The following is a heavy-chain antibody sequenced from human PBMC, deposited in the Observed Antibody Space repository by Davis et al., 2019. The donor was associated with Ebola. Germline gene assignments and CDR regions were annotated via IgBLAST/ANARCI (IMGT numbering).Heavy chain of an antibody. CDR3: ARETPISSRSDW. V-gene: IGHV3-48*01. CDR2: ITTNGWST. CDR1: GFAFSNYN. Sequence: GESLKISCPAPGFAFSNYNMNWVRQAPGKGLEWVSSITTNGWSTYYADSVKDRFIISRDNAKNSLFLQMHSLRGDDTAVYFCARETPISSRSDWWGQGTLVTVSS. D-gene: IGHD2-2*01. J-gene: IGHJ4*02.